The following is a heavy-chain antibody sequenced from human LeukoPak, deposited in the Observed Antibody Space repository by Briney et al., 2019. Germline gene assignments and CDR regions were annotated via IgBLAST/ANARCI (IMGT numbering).Heavy chain of an antibody. CDR2: IYYSGST. Sequence: KPSETLSLTYSGSGGSISSYYWSWIRQPPGKGLEWIGYIYYSGSTNYNPSLKSRVTISVDTSKNQFSLKLSSVTAADTAVYYCAKLVRRDGYSYLDYWGQGTLVTVSS. J-gene: IGHJ4*02. V-gene: IGHV4-59*08. D-gene: IGHD5-24*01. CDR3: AKLVRRDGYSYLDY. CDR1: GGSISSYY.